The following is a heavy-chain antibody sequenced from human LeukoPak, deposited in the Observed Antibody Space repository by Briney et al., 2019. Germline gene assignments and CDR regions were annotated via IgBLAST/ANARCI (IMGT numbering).Heavy chain of an antibody. V-gene: IGHV3-66*01. J-gene: IGHJ6*02. Sequence: GGSLRLSCAASGFTVSSNYMSWVRQAPGKGLEWVSVIYSGGSTYYADSVKGRFTISRDNSKNTLYLQMNSLRAEDTAVYYCARDLRSGSYGYYYGMDVWGQGTTVTVSS. CDR2: IYSGGST. CDR1: GFTVSSNY. D-gene: IGHD1-26*01. CDR3: ARDLRSGSYGYYYGMDV.